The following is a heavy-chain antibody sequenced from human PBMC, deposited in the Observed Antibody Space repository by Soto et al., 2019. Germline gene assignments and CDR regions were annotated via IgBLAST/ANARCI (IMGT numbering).Heavy chain of an antibody. CDR1: GGSIHSNFW. D-gene: IGHD6-19*01. CDR2: IFHSGIT. J-gene: IGHJ4*02. CDR3: ARREVPSGGRYSGFGDY. V-gene: IGHV4-4*02. Sequence: QVQLQESGPGLVKPSGTLSLTCAVSGGSIHSNFWWSWVRQPPGKGLEWIGQIFHSGITDYNPSLKSRVTILVDKSRNQFSLKLTSVTAADTAVYYCARREVPSGGRYSGFGDYWGQGTLVTVSS.